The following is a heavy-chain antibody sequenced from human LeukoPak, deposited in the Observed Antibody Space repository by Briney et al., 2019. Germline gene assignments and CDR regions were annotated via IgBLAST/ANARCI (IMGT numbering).Heavy chain of an antibody. CDR3: ARELPQQLVTRYYYGMDV. J-gene: IGHJ6*02. Sequence: ASVKVSCKASGYTFTSYAMHWVRQAPGQRLEWMGWINAGNGNTKYSQKFQGRVTITRDTSASTTYMELSSLRSEDTAVYYCARELPQQLVTRYYYGMDVWGQGTTVTVSS. CDR1: GYTFTSYA. D-gene: IGHD6-13*01. V-gene: IGHV1-3*01. CDR2: INAGNGNT.